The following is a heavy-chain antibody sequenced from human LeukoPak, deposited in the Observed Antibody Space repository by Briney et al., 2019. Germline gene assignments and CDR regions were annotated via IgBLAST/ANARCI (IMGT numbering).Heavy chain of an antibody. J-gene: IGHJ4*02. CDR1: GFTFSSYH. D-gene: IGHD4-17*01. V-gene: IGHV3-23*01. CDR2: ISGSGGST. CDR3: AKDGSYGDGDY. Sequence: PGGSLRLSCEVSGFTFSSYHMNWVRQAPGKGLEWVSAISGSGGSTYYADSVKGRFTISRDNSKNTLYLQMNSLRAEDTAVYYCAKDGSYGDGDYWGQGTLVTVSS.